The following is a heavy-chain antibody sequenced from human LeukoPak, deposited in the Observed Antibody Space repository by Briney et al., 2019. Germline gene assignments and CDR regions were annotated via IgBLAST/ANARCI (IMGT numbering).Heavy chain of an antibody. CDR1: GVSFSGYY. CDR2: INHCGST. CDR3: ARWSYYGSGSYYPFDY. V-gene: IGHV4-34*01. Sequence: PSETLSLTCAVYGVSFSGYYWSWIRQPPGKGLEWIGEINHCGSTNYNPSLKSRVTISVDASKNQFSLKLSSVTAAGTAVYYCARWSYYGSGSYYPFDYWGQGTLVTVSS. D-gene: IGHD3-10*01. J-gene: IGHJ4*02.